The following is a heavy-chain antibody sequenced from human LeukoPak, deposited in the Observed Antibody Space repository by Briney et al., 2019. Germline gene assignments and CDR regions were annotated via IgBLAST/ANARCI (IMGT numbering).Heavy chain of an antibody. V-gene: IGHV1-69*06. Sequence: SVKVSCKASGGTFSSYAISWVRQAPGQGLEWMGGIIPIFGTANYAQKFQGRVTITADKSTSTACMELSSLRSEDTAVYYCARGRGGKYCSGGSCYSYDYYYYYMDVWGKGTTVTVSS. CDR1: GGTFSSYA. J-gene: IGHJ6*03. CDR2: IIPIFGTA. CDR3: ARGRGGKYCSGGSCYSYDYYYYYMDV. D-gene: IGHD2-15*01.